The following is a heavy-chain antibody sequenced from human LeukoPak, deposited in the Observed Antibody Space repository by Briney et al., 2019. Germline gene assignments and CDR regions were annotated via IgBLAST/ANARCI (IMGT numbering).Heavy chain of an antibody. D-gene: IGHD3-22*01. J-gene: IGHJ4*02. Sequence: PGGSLRLSCAVSGLTLSNYGMSWVRQAAGKGLEWVAGISGSGGSTIYADSVKDRFTISRDNPRNTLYLQMNSLRAEDTAVYFCAKRGVVIRVILVGFHKEAYYFDSWGQGALVTVSS. V-gene: IGHV3-23*01. CDR1: GLTLSNYG. CDR3: AKRGVVIRVILVGFHKEAYYFDS. CDR2: ISGSGGST.